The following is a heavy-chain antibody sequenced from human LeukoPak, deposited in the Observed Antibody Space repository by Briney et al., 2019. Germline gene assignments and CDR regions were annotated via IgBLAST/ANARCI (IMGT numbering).Heavy chain of an antibody. V-gene: IGHV4-38-2*02. D-gene: IGHD5-24*01. CDR1: RYSISSGYY. J-gene: IGHJ4*02. Sequence: PSETLSLTCTVSRYSISSGYYWAWIRQPPGKGLEWIGSIYHSGSAYYNASLKSRVTISVDTSKNQFSLKVNSLTAADTAVYYCARPRRDGSNDYWGQGTLVTVSS. CDR2: IYHSGSA. CDR3: ARPRRDGSNDY.